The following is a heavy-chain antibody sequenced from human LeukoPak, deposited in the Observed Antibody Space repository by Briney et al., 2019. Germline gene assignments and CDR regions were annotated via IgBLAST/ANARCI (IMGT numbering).Heavy chain of an antibody. CDR2: MNPNSGNT. D-gene: IGHD3-3*01. V-gene: IGHV1-8*01. J-gene: IGHJ4*02. Sequence: ASVKVSCKASGYTFTSYDINWVRQATGQGLEWMGWMNPNSGNTGYAQKFQGRVTMTRNTSISTAYMELSSLRSEDTAVYYCARGRAPDYDFWSGWVFQEQRRTKYYFDYWGQGTLVTVSS. CDR1: GYTFTSYD. CDR3: ARGRAPDYDFWSGWVFQEQRRTKYYFDY.